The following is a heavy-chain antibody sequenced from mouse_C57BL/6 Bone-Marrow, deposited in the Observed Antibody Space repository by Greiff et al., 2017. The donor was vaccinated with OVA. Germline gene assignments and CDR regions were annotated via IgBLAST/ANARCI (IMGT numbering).Heavy chain of an antibody. CDR3: TTYVWGFDY. J-gene: IGHJ2*01. CDR1: GFNIKDDY. Sequence: EVQLQQSGAELVRPGASVKLSCTASGFNIKDDYMHWVKQRPEQGLEWIGWIDPENGDTEYASKFQGKATITADTASNTAYLQLSSLTSEDTAVYYCTTYVWGFDYWGQGTTLTVSS. CDR2: IDPENGDT. V-gene: IGHV14-4*01.